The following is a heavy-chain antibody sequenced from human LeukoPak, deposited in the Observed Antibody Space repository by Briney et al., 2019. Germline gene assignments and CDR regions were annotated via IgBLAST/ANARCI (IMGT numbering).Heavy chain of an antibody. CDR1: GFTFSSYG. D-gene: IGHD1-26*01. CDR3: ARDSYSGSYDY. V-gene: IGHV3-33*01. CDR2: IWYDGSNK. Sequence: PGGSLRLSCAASGFTFSSYGMHWVRQAPGKGLEWVAVIWYDGSNKYYADSVKGRFTISRDNTKNTLYLQMNSLRAEDTAVYYCARDSYSGSYDYWGQGTLVTVSS. J-gene: IGHJ4*02.